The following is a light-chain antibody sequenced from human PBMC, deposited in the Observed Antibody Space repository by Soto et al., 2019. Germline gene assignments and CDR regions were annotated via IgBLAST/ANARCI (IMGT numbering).Light chain of an antibody. CDR2: GNN. J-gene: IGLJ3*02. Sequence: QSVLTQPPSVSGAPGQRVTISCTGSSSNIGAGYDVHWYKQLPGTAPKLLIFGNNNRPSGVPDRFSVSKFGPSASLAITGLQDDDEADYYCQSYDRSLSGTVLGGGTKLTVL. CDR1: SSNIGAGYD. CDR3: QSYDRSLSGTV. V-gene: IGLV1-40*01.